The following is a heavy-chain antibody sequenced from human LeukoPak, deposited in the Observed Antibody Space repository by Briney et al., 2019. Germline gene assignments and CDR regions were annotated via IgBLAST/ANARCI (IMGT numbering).Heavy chain of an antibody. CDR3: AKDRGY. CDR1: GFTFTTYA. CDR2: ISGSGETT. J-gene: IGHJ4*02. V-gene: IGHV3-23*01. Sequence: GGSLRLSCAASGFTFTTYAMTWVRQAPGKGLEWVSAISGSGETTYYADSVKGRFTISRDNSKNTLCLQMNSLRAEDTAVYYCAKDRGYWGQGTLVTVSS.